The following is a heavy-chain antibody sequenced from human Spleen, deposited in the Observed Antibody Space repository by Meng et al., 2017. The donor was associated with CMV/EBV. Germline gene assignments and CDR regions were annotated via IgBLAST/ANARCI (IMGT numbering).Heavy chain of an antibody. V-gene: IGHV3-73*01. Sequence: GGSLRLSCAASGSNFSGSAMHWVRQASGKGLEWVGRIRSKANSYATGYAASVRGRFIISRDDSKNTAYLQMNSLKTEDTAVYYCTRPGGTVTTGDYYGMDVWGQGTTVTVSS. CDR3: TRPGGTVTTGDYYGMDV. CDR1: GSNFSGSA. CDR2: IRSKANSYAT. D-gene: IGHD4-11*01. J-gene: IGHJ6*02.